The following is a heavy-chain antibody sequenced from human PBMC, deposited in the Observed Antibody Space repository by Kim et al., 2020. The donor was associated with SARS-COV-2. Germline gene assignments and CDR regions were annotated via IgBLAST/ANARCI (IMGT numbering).Heavy chain of an antibody. CDR2: IKSKTDGGTT. Sequence: GGSLRLSCTASGFTFSYACMSWVRQAPGKGLEWVGRIKSKTDGGTTDYAALVKGRFTISRDDSKNTLYRQMNSLKTEDTAVYYCTTVGGYCSGGRCLENFQRWGQGTLVTVSS. J-gene: IGHJ1*01. V-gene: IGHV3-15*01. CDR3: TTVGGYCSGGRCLENFQR. CDR1: GFTFSYAC. D-gene: IGHD2-15*01.